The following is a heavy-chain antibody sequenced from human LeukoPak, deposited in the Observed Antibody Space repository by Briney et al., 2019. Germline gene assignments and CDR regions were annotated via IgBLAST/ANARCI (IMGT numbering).Heavy chain of an antibody. CDR2: ISGSGGST. CDR3: AKDPGGSMNENYNYYYFDY. V-gene: IGHV3-23*01. D-gene: IGHD3-10*01. Sequence: GGSLRLSCAASGFTFSSYAMSWVRQAPGKGLEWVSAISGSGGSTYYADSVKGRFTISRDNSKNTLYLQMNSLRAEDTAVYYCAKDPGGSMNENYNYYYFDYWGQGTLVTVSS. J-gene: IGHJ4*02. CDR1: GFTFSSYA.